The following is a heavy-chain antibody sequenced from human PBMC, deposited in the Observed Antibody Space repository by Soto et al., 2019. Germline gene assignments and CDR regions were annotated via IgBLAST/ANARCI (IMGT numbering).Heavy chain of an antibody. CDR1: GYTFTSYG. Sequence: ASVKVSCKASGYTFTSYGISWVRQAPGQGLEWMGWISAYNGNTNYAQKLQGRVTMTTDTSTSTAYMELRSLRSDDTAVYYCARVTRWEPLWDWFDPWGQGTLVTVSS. V-gene: IGHV1-18*01. D-gene: IGHD1-26*01. J-gene: IGHJ5*02. CDR2: ISAYNGNT. CDR3: ARVTRWEPLWDWFDP.